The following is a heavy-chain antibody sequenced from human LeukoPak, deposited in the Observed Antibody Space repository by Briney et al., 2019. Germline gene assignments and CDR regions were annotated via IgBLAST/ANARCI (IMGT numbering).Heavy chain of an antibody. D-gene: IGHD5-18*01. CDR3: ASRGIQLWSNWLDP. CDR1: GGSISSSNW. J-gene: IGHJ5*02. Sequence: SETLSLTCAVSGGSISSSNWWSWVRQPPGKGLEWIGEIYHSGSTNYNPSLKSRVTISVDKSKNQFSLKLSSVTAADTAVYYCASRGIQLWSNWLDPWGQGTLVTVSS. CDR2: IYHSGST. V-gene: IGHV4-4*02.